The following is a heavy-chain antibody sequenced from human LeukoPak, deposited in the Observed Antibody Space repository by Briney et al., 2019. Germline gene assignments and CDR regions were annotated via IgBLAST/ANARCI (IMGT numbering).Heavy chain of an antibody. CDR3: ARGRKLLRFLERLSPSYYFDY. CDR2: INHSGST. J-gene: IGHJ4*02. CDR1: GGSFSGYY. D-gene: IGHD3-3*01. Sequence: PSETLSLTCAVYGGSFSGYYWSWIRQPPGKGLEWIGEINHSGSTNYNPSLKSRVTISVDTSKNQFSLKLSSVTAADTAVYYCARGRKLLRFLERLSPSYYFDYWGQGTLVTVSS. V-gene: IGHV4-34*01.